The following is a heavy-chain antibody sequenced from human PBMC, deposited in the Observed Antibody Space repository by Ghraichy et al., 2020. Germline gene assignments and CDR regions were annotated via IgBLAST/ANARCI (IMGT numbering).Heavy chain of an antibody. CDR3: TRHNGRNSGACDI. CDR2: IYPGDSDT. Sequence: GESLNISCKGSGYSFTKYWIVWVRQMPGKGLEWMGIIYPGDSDTRYSPSFEGQVNISADKTLNIAYLQWSSLKASDTAIYYCTRHNGRNSGACDIWGQGTMVTVSS. V-gene: IGHV5-51*01. D-gene: IGHD4/OR15-4a*01. CDR1: GYSFTKYW. J-gene: IGHJ3*02.